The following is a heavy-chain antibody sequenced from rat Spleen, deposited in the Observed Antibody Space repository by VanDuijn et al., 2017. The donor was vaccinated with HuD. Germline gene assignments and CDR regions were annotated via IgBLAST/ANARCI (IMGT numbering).Heavy chain of an antibody. CDR3: ARLYDYSGDY. J-gene: IGHJ2*01. D-gene: IGHD1-1*01. V-gene: IGHV5-22*01. CDR2: ISFEGSAT. CDR1: GFTFSNFY. Sequence: EVQLVESGGGLVQPGRSLKLSCAASGFTFSNFYMAWVRQAPKKGLEWVASISFEGSATYYGDSVKGRFTVSRDNAKSTLYLQMNSLRSDDTATYYCARLYDYSGDYWGQGVMVTVSS.